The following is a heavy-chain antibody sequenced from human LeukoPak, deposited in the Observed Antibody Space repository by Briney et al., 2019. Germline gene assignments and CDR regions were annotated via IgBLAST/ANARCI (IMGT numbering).Heavy chain of an antibody. D-gene: IGHD3-10*01. Sequence: GSLRLSCAASGFTVSSNYMSWVRQAPGKGLEWVSVIYSGGSTYYADSVEGRFTISRDNSKNTLYLQMNSLRAEDTAVYYCARDEITMVRGVYYYYGMDVWGQGTTVTVSS. V-gene: IGHV3-53*01. CDR1: GFTVSSNY. CDR2: IYSGGST. CDR3: ARDEITMVRGVYYYYGMDV. J-gene: IGHJ6*02.